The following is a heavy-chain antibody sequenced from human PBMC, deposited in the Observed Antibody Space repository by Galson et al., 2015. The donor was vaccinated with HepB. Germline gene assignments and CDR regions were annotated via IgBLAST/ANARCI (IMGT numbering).Heavy chain of an antibody. D-gene: IGHD2-15*01. J-gene: IGHJ5*02. Sequence: SLTLPCAVSGFTFSSFSMLWVRQAPGRGLQWVSLISPSGGSTFYAHSVKGPFTITRANSKNTLYLPMNSLRAEDTAVYYCARQEGYCSGGSCYGGIDPWGQGTLVTVSS. CDR2: ISPSGGST. CDR3: ARQEGYCSGGSCYGGIDP. V-gene: IGHV3-23*01. CDR1: GFTFSSFS.